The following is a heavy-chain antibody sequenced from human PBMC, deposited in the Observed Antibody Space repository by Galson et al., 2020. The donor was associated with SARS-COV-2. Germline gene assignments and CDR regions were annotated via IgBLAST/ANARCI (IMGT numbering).Heavy chain of an antibody. Sequence: ASETLSLTCTVSGGSISSGGYYWSWIRQHTGKGLEWIGYIYYSGSTYYNPSLKSRVTISVDTSKNQFSLKLSSVTAADTAVYYCAREQGYYYDSSGYGSLDYWGQGTLVTVSS. V-gene: IGHV4-31*03. CDR2: IYYSGST. J-gene: IGHJ4*02. CDR3: AREQGYYYDSSGYGSLDY. CDR1: GGSISSGGYY. D-gene: IGHD3-22*01.